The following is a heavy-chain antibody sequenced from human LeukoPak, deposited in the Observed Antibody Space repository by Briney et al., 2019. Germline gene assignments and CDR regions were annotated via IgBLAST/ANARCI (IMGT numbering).Heavy chain of an antibody. Sequence: PGGSLRLSCAASGFTFSSYWMSWVRQAPGKGLEWVANIKQDGSEKYYVDSVKGRFTISRDSAKNSLYLQVNSLRAEDTAVYYCASPTISPVGGMDVWGQGTTVTVSS. CDR3: ASPTISPVGGMDV. CDR1: GFTFSSYW. CDR2: IKQDGSEK. V-gene: IGHV3-7*05. J-gene: IGHJ6*02. D-gene: IGHD1-26*01.